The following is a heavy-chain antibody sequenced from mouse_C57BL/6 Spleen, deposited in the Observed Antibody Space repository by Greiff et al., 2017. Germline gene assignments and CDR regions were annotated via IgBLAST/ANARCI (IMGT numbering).Heavy chain of an antibody. CDR2: IYPGGGYT. CDR1: GYTFTNYW. V-gene: IGHV1-63*01. J-gene: IGHJ2*01. D-gene: IGHD1-1*01. CDR3: ARRGVVADFDY. Sequence: QVQLKQSGAELVRPGTSVKMSCKASGYTFTNYWIGWVKQRPEHGLEWIGDIYPGGGYTNYNEKFKGKATLTADKSSSTAYMQFSSLTSEDSAIYYYARRGVVADFDYWGQGTTLTVSS.